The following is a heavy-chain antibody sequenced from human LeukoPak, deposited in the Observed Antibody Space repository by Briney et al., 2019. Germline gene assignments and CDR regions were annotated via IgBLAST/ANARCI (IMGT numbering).Heavy chain of an antibody. CDR1: GFTFSSYA. V-gene: IGHV3-64*01. Sequence: GGSLRLSCAASGFTFSSYAMHWVRQAPGKGLEYVSAISSNGGSTYYANSVKGRFTISRDNSKNTLYLQMGSLRAEDMAVYYCARGDDILTGYYYMDVWGKGTTVTISS. CDR2: ISSNGGST. J-gene: IGHJ6*03. D-gene: IGHD3-9*01. CDR3: ARGDDILTGYYYMDV.